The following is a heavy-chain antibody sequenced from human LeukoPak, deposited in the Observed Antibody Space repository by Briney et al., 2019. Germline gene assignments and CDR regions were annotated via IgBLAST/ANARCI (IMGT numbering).Heavy chain of an antibody. CDR2: IKTDGSNT. Sequence: GGSLRLSCAASGFAFSSYWMHWVRQAPGKGLVWVSRIKTDGSNTNYADSVKGRFTISRDNAKNTLYLQMNSLRAEDTAVYYCARDRGYDNAFDIWGQGTMVTVSS. CDR1: GFAFSSYW. D-gene: IGHD5-12*01. CDR3: ARDRGYDNAFDI. J-gene: IGHJ3*02. V-gene: IGHV3-74*01.